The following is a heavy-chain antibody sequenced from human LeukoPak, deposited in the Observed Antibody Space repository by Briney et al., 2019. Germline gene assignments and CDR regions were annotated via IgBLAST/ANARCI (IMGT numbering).Heavy chain of an antibody. D-gene: IGHD4-17*01. Sequence: HPGGSLRLSCAASGFTFISYSMNWVRQVPGKGLEWVSYISSSSSTIYYADSVKGRFTISRDNTKNSLYLQMNSLRDEDTAVYYCARDGYGDYYFDYWGQGTLVTVSS. V-gene: IGHV3-48*02. CDR3: ARDGYGDYYFDY. J-gene: IGHJ4*02. CDR2: ISSSSSTI. CDR1: GFTFISYS.